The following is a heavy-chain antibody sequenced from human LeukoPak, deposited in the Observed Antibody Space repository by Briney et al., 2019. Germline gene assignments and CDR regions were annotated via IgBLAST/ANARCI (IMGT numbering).Heavy chain of an antibody. D-gene: IGHD3-16*02. V-gene: IGHV3-30*04. CDR3: ARAGAFGGVIVFDY. CDR1: GFTFSSYA. CDR2: ISYDGSNK. J-gene: IGHJ4*02. Sequence: GGSLRLSCAASGFTFSSYAMHWVRQAPGKGLEWVAVISYDGSNKYYADSVKGRFTISRDNSKNTLYLQMNSLRAEDTAVYYCARAGAFGGVIVFDYWGQGTLVTVSP.